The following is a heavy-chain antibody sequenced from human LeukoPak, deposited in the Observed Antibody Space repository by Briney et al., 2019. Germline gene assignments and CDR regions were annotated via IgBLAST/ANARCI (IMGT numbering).Heavy chain of an antibody. CDR2: IRYDGSNK. CDR3: ARCYHSGIACYYDY. D-gene: IGHD2-21*02. CDR1: GFTFSSYG. Sequence: PGGSLRLPCAASGFTFSSYGMHWVRQAPGKGLEWVAFIRYDGSNKYYADSVKGRFTISRDNSKNTLYLQMNSLRAEDTAVYYCARCYHSGIACYYDYWGQGTLVTVSS. J-gene: IGHJ4*02. V-gene: IGHV3-30*02.